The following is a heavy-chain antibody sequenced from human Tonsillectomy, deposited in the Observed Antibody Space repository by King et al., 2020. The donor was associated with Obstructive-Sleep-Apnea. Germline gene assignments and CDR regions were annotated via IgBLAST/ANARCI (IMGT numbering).Heavy chain of an antibody. CDR1: GGSISSSNW. Sequence: VQLQESGPGLVKPSETLSLTCAVSGGSISSSNWWNWVRQPPGTGLEWIGEIYHSGSTNYNPSLKSRLTISVDTSKNKFSLKLSSVTAADTAVYYCAANIPGWQALVVWGQGTLVTVSS. V-gene: IGHV4-4*02. CDR3: AANIPGWQALVV. J-gene: IGHJ4*02. D-gene: IGHD1-20*01. CDR2: IYHSGST.